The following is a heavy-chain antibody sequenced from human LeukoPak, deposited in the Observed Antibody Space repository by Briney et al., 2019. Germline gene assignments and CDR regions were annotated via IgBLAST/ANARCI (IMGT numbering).Heavy chain of an antibody. J-gene: IGHJ5*02. V-gene: IGHV4-39*01. CDR3: ARHEHKAVAGDT. Sequence: SETLSLTCTVSSGSISRSYYYWGWIRQPPGKGLEWIGSVYYSGKTFYSPSLKTRVTISVDTSKNHFSLRLISVTAADTAVYYCARHEHKAVAGDTWGQGTLVTVSS. D-gene: IGHD6-19*01. CDR1: SGSISRSYYY. CDR2: VYYSGKT.